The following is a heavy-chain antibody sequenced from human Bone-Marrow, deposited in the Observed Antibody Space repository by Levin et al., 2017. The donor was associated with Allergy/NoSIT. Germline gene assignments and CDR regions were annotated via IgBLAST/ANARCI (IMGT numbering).Heavy chain of an antibody. CDR2: INSDGSST. V-gene: IGHV3-74*01. CDR3: ARDHPELTGDQSGFDY. CDR1: GFTFSSYW. Sequence: PGESLKISCAAYGFTFSSYWMHWVRQAPGKGLVWVSRINSDGSSTSYADSVKGRFTISRDNAKNTLYLQMNSLRAEDTAVYYCARDHPELTGDQSGFDYWGQGTLVTVSS. D-gene: IGHD7-27*01. J-gene: IGHJ4*02.